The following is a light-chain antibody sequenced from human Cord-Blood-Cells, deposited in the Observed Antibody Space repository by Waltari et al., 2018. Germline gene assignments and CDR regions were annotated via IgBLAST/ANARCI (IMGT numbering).Light chain of an antibody. CDR2: DVS. J-gene: IGLJ3*02. Sequence: QSALTQPAPVSGSPGQPITIPCTGTSSDVGGYNYVSWYQQHPGKAPNLMIYDVSKQPSGVSNRFSGSKSGNTASLTISGLQAEDEADYYCSSYTSSSTWVFGGGTKLTVL. CDR1: SSDVGGYNY. CDR3: SSYTSSSTWV. V-gene: IGLV2-14*01.